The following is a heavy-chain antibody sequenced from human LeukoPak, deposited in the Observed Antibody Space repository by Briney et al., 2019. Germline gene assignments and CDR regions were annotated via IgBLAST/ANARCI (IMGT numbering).Heavy chain of an antibody. V-gene: IGHV5-51*01. CDR1: GYSFTSYW. CDR2: IYPGDSDI. Sequence: GESLKISCKGSGYSFTSYWIGWVRQMPGKGLEWMGIIYPGDSDIRYSPSFQGQVTISADKSISTAYLQWSSLKASDTAMYYCARQAAASRDYYYMDVWGKGTTVTISS. D-gene: IGHD6-13*01. J-gene: IGHJ6*03. CDR3: ARQAAASRDYYYMDV.